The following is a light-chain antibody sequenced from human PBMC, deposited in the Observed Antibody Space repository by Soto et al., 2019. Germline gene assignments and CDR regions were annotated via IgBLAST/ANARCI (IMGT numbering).Light chain of an antibody. V-gene: IGKV3-15*01. J-gene: IGKJ3*01. Sequence: EIVLTQSPATLSVSPGEGATLSCRASQNIGINLVWYQQKAGQAPSLLIYGASTRASGFPPRFSGSGSGTHFTLTISSLQSEDFAIYYCQHYDNWPFSFGPGTTVDFK. CDR3: QHYDNWPFS. CDR1: QNIGIN. CDR2: GAS.